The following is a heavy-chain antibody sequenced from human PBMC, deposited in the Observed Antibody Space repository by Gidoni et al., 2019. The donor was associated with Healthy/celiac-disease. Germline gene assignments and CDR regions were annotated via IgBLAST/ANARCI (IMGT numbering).Heavy chain of an antibody. D-gene: IGHD1-26*01. CDR3: AKVPDRGVWEPAIGFDY. CDR2: ISGSGGST. V-gene: IGHV3-23*01. J-gene: IGHJ4*02. Sequence: EVQLLESGGGLVQPGGSLRLSCAASGFTFSSYAMSWVRQAPGKGLEWGSAISGSGGSTYYADSVKGRFTISRDNTKNTLDLQMNSLRAEDTAVYYCAKVPDRGVWEPAIGFDYWGQGTLVTVSS. CDR1: GFTFSSYA.